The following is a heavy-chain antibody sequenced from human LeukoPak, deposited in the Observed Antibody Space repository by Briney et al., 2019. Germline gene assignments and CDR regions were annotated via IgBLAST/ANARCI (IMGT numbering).Heavy chain of an antibody. CDR2: IWYDGSNK. J-gene: IGHJ6*03. V-gene: IGHV3-33*01. CDR1: GFTFSSYG. D-gene: IGHD2-2*01. CDR3: ARDGCSSTSCNYYYYMDV. Sequence: GGSLTLSCAASGFTFSSYGMHWVRQAPGKGLEWVAVIWYDGSNKYYADSVKGRFTISRDNSKNTLYLQMNSLRAEDTAVYHCARDGCSSTSCNYYYYMDVWGKGTTVTVSS.